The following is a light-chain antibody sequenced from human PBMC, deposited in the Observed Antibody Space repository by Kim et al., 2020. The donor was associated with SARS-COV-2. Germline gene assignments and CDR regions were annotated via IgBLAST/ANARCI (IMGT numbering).Light chain of an antibody. J-gene: IGKJ2*01. Sequence: SSPGERSTLSCGASQTVTNNYLAWYQQKPGLAPRLLIYDASSRATGIPDRFRGSGSGTAFTLTITRLDPEDFAVYYCQHYGNSLYTFGQGTKLEI. CDR1: QTVTNNY. CDR2: DAS. V-gene: IGKV3D-20*01. CDR3: QHYGNSLYT.